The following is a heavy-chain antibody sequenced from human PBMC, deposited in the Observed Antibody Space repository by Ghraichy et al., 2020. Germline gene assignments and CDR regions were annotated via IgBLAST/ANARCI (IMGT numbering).Heavy chain of an antibody. J-gene: IGHJ4*02. V-gene: IGHV3-21*01. CDR1: GFTFSSYS. Sequence: LSLTCAASGFTFSSYSMNWVRQAPGKGLEWVSSISSSSSYIYYADSVKGRFTISRDNAKNSLYLQMNSLRAEDTAVYYCARDHDFGSSGYPDYWGQGTLVTVSS. CDR2: ISSSSSYI. D-gene: IGHD3-22*01. CDR3: ARDHDFGSSGYPDY.